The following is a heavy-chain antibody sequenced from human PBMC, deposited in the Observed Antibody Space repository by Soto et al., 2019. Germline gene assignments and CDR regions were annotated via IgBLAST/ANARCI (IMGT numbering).Heavy chain of an antibody. CDR3: ARREIQGPIDY. Sequence: SETLSLTCAVSGYSISSSNWWGWIRQPPGKGLEWIGYIYYSGTTYCTPSLKSRVTMSLDTSKNQFSLKLTSVTALDTAVYYCARREIQGPIDYWGQGTLVTVS. CDR2: IYYSGTT. V-gene: IGHV4-28*01. D-gene: IGHD1-26*01. J-gene: IGHJ4*02. CDR1: GYSISSSNW.